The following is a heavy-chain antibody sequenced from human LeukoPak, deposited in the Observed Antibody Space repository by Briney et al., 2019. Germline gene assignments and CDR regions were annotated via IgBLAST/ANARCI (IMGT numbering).Heavy chain of an antibody. J-gene: IGHJ4*02. Sequence: PGGSLRLSCAASGFTFDDYAMHWVRQAPGKGLEWVSGISWNSGSIGYADSVKGRFTISRDNAKNSLYLQMNSLRAEDTALYYCAKGSRSWYETDYFDYWGQGTLVTVSS. CDR3: AKGSRSWYETDYFDY. V-gene: IGHV3-9*01. CDR2: ISWNSGSI. CDR1: GFTFDDYA. D-gene: IGHD6-13*01.